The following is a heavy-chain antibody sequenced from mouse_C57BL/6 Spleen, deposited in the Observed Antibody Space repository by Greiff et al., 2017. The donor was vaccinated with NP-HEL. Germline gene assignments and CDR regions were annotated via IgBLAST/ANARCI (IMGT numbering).Heavy chain of an antibody. D-gene: IGHD1-1*01. V-gene: IGHV1-76*01. CDR1: GYTFTDYY. Sequence: VQLQQSGAELVRPGASVKLSCKASGYTFTDYYINWVKQRPGQGLEWIARIYPGSGNTYYNEKFKGKATLTAEKSSSTAYMQLSSLTSEDSAVYFCARGHYYGSDFDYWGQGTTLTVSS. J-gene: IGHJ2*01. CDR2: IYPGSGNT. CDR3: ARGHYYGSDFDY.